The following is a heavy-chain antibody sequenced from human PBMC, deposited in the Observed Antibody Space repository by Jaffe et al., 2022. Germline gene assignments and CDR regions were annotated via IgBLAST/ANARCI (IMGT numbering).Heavy chain of an antibody. CDR2: INPNSGGT. Sequence: QVQLVQSGAEVKKPGASVKVSCKASGYTFTGYYMHWVRQAPGQGLEWMGRINPNSGGTNYAQKFQGRVTMTRDTSISTAYMELSRLRSDDTAVYYCARDYYDFWSGYYTGSDYWGQGTLVTVSS. V-gene: IGHV1-2*06. CDR3: ARDYYDFWSGYYTGSDY. CDR1: GYTFTGYY. J-gene: IGHJ4*02. D-gene: IGHD3-3*01.